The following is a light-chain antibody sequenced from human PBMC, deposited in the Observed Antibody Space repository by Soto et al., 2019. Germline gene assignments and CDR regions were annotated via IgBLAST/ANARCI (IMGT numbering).Light chain of an antibody. CDR2: RAS. CDR1: QSINDW. CDR3: QQYSSYSGT. J-gene: IGKJ1*01. Sequence: DIQVTQSPSTLSASVGDRVTITCRASQSINDWLAWYQQKPGKAPKLLIYRASYLKSGVPPRFSGSGYGTEFSLPISSLQPDDFASYYCQQYSSYSGTFGQGTKVEIK. V-gene: IGKV1-5*03.